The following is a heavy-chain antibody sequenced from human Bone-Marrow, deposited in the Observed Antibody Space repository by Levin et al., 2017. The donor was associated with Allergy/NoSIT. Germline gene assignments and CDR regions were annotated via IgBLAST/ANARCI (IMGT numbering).Heavy chain of an antibody. J-gene: IGHJ4*02. D-gene: IGHD1-26*01. CDR2: IKNDGSIT. CDR3: AREELTSRSLDEH. CDR1: GFTFSSHW. Sequence: GGSLRLSCAASGFTFSSHWMHWVRHVPGKGLMWVSRIKNDGSITTYADSVKGRFTISRDNAKDTLNLQMDSLRADDTGVYFCAREELTSRSLDEHWGQGTPVTVSS. V-gene: IGHV3-74*01.